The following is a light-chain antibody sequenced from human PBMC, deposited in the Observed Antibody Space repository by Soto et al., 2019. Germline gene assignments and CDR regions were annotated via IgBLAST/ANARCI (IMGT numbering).Light chain of an antibody. CDR2: GAS. CDR1: QSVSSSY. J-gene: IGKJ1*01. Sequence: EIVLTQSPGTLSLSPGERATLSCRASQSVSSSYLAWYQQKPGQSPRLLIFGASSRATGTPDRFSGSGSGTDFTLTISRLEPEDFAVYYCQQYDTSPRTFGQGTKVEIE. V-gene: IGKV3-20*01. CDR3: QQYDTSPRT.